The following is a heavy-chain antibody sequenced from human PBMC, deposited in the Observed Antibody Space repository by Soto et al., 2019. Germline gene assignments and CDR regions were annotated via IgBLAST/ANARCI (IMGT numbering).Heavy chain of an antibody. CDR3: ATPPYSSSWTKDYYMDV. Sequence: ASVKVSCKVSGYTLTELSMHWVRQAPGKGLEWMGGFDPEDGETIYAQKFQGRVTMTEDTSTDTAYMELSSLRSEDTAVYYCATPPYSSSWTKDYYMDVWGKGTTVTVSS. V-gene: IGHV1-24*01. CDR2: FDPEDGET. CDR1: GYTLTELS. J-gene: IGHJ6*03. D-gene: IGHD6-13*01.